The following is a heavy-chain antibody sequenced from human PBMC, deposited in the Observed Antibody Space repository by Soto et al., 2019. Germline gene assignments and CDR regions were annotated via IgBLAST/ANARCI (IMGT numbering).Heavy chain of an antibody. CDR3: ARFKDGYPYYFEY. D-gene: IGHD5-12*01. CDR1: GGSNSSYY. CDR2: IYYIGST. Sequence: PSETQSLTWTVSGGSNSSYYGRWIRKPPGKELEWIGYIYYIGSTDYNPSLKSRVTIAVDTSKNQFSLKLSSVTAADTAVYYCARFKDGYPYYFEYWGQGTLVTVSS. V-gene: IGHV4-59*08. J-gene: IGHJ4*02.